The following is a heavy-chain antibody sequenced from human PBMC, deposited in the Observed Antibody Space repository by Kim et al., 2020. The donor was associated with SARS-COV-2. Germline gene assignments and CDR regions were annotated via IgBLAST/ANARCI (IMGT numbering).Heavy chain of an antibody. D-gene: IGHD4-4*01. CDR2: INHSGST. J-gene: IGHJ6*02. CDR3: ARGPTPHYYGMDV. V-gene: IGHV4-34*01. CDR1: GGSFSGYY. Sequence: SETLSLTCAVYGGSFSGYYWSWIRQPPGKGLEWIGEINHSGSTNYNPSLKSRVTISVDTSKNQFSLKLSSVTAADTAVYYCARGPTPHYYGMDVWGQGTTVTVSS.